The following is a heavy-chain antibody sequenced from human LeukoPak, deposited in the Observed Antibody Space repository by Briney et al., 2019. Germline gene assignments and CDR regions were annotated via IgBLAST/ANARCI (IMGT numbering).Heavy chain of an antibody. CDR1: GLTFSDAW. CDR2: MSGSGGST. CDR3: AKDWAPGDHPYFDY. J-gene: IGHJ4*02. D-gene: IGHD3-10*01. Sequence: GGSLRLSCAASGLTFSDAWMSWVRQAPGKGLKWVSTMSGSGGSTYYADSVKGRFTISRDNSKNTLFLQMNSLRAEDTAVYYCAKDWAPGDHPYFDYWGQGTLVTVSS. V-gene: IGHV3-23*01.